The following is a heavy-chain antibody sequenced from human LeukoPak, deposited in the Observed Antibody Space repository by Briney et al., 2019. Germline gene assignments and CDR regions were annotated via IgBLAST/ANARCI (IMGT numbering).Heavy chain of an antibody. CDR3: TRVGYIDEGIDY. CDR2: ISDNGGYT. V-gene: IGHV3-23*01. Sequence: GGSLRLSCAASGFTFSSSAMSWVRQAPGKGLEWVSAISDNGGYTYYVDSVQGRFTISRDNSKSTLCLQMNSLRAEDTAIYYCTRVGYIDEGIDYWGQGTLVTVSS. D-gene: IGHD5-24*01. J-gene: IGHJ4*02. CDR1: GFTFSSSA.